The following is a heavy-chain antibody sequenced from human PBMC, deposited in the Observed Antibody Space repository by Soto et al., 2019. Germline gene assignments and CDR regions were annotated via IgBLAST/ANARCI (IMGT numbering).Heavy chain of an antibody. Sequence: EVQVVESGGGLVQPGWSLRLSCAASGFTFTSYWMTWVRQAPGRGLEWVANINKDGSEKSYVDSVKGRFTSSGDNAKSSLYLQRTSLRADDTAVYYCVREIASRLWGKGTTVIVSS. CDR1: GFTFTSYW. CDR2: INKDGSEK. D-gene: IGHD2-21*01. CDR3: VREIASRL. V-gene: IGHV3-7*01. J-gene: IGHJ6*04.